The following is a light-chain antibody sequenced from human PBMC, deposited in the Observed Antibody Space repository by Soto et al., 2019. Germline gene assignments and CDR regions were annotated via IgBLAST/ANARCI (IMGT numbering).Light chain of an antibody. Sequence: QSALTQPASVSGSPGQSITLSCTGTSGDVGGHNAVSWYQQHPGKAPKLLIYDVYNRPSGAANRFSGSKSGNTASLTVSGLQAEDEADYYCSSYERSGADLFGTGTKLTVL. CDR2: DVY. CDR1: SGDVGGHNA. V-gene: IGLV2-14*03. J-gene: IGLJ1*01. CDR3: SSYERSGADL.